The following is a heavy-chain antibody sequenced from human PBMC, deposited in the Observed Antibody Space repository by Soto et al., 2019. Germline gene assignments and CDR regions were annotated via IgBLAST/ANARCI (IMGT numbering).Heavy chain of an antibody. CDR3: SFFSHTLRSWPQFAY. Sequence: SETLSLTCTVSGGCISSGGYYWSWIRQHPGKGLEWIGYIYYSGSTYYNPSLKSRGTISVDTSKNQFSLKLSSVTAADTAVYSCSFFSHTLRSWPQFAYWGQGTLVTVSS. CDR2: IYYSGST. V-gene: IGHV4-31*03. J-gene: IGHJ4*02. D-gene: IGHD4-17*01. CDR1: GGCISSGGYY.